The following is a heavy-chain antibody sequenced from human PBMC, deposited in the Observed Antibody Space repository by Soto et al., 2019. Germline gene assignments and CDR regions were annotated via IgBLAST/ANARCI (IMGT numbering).Heavy chain of an antibody. D-gene: IGHD1-26*01. V-gene: IGHV3-21*01. CDR3: ARGGSYSTPTCDY. Sequence: EVQLVESGGGLVKPGGSLRLSCAASGFTFSSYSMNWVRQAPGKGLEWVSSISSSSSYIYYADSVKGRFTISRDNAKNSLYLQMNSLRAEDTAVYYCARGGSYSTPTCDYWGQGTLVTVSS. J-gene: IGHJ4*02. CDR1: GFTFSSYS. CDR2: ISSSSSYI.